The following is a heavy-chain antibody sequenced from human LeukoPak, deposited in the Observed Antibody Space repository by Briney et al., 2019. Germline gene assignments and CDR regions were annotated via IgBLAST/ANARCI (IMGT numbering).Heavy chain of an antibody. V-gene: IGHV3-7*01. CDR2: IKQDGSEK. Sequence: PGGSLRLSCAASGFTFSSYWMSWVRQAPGKGLEWVANIKQDGSEKYYVDSVKGRFTISRDNAKNSLYLQMNSLRAEDTAVYYCARDQGAYWSSSSFDYWGQGTLVTVSS. D-gene: IGHD6-13*01. CDR1: GFTFSSYW. J-gene: IGHJ4*02. CDR3: ARDQGAYWSSSSFDY.